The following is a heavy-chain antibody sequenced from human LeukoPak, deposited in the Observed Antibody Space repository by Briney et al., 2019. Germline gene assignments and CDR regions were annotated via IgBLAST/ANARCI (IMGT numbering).Heavy chain of an antibody. D-gene: IGHD6-19*01. V-gene: IGHV3-23*01. CDR3: ARGHSSGWYYFDY. CDR2: ISGGGGTT. J-gene: IGHJ4*02. Sequence: GGSLGLSCAASGFTFSNYAMTWVRQAPGRGLEWVSTISGGGGTTHYADSVKGRFLISRDNYKNTLSLQMNSLRAEDTAVYYCARGHSSGWYYFDYWGQGTLVTVSS. CDR1: GFTFSNYA.